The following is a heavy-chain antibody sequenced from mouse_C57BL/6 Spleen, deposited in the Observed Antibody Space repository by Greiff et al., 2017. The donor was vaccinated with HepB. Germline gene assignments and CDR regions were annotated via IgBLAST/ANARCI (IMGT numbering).Heavy chain of an antibody. D-gene: IGHD4-1*01. J-gene: IGHJ3*01. CDR1: GYTFTGYW. CDR3: AGKLTGTSVGFAY. V-gene: IGHV1-9*01. CDR2: ILPGSGST. Sequence: QVQLKESGAELMKPGASVKLSCKATGYTFTGYWIEWVKQRPGHGLEWIGEILPGSGSTNYNEKFKGKATFTADTSSNTAYMQLSSLTTEESAVYYCAGKLTGTSVGFAYWGQGTLVTVSA.